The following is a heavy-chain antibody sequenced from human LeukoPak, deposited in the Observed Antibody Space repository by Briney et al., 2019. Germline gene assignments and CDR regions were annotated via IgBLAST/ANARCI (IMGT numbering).Heavy chain of an antibody. V-gene: IGHV3-20*04. Sequence: PGGSLRLSCAASGFTFDDYAMHWVRQAPGKGLEWVSGINWNGGSTGYADSVKGRFTISRDNAKNSLYLQMNSLRAEDTALYYCARDYCTNGVCYTGDYWGQGTLVTVSS. D-gene: IGHD2-8*01. CDR3: ARDYCTNGVCYTGDY. J-gene: IGHJ4*02. CDR1: GFTFDDYA. CDR2: INWNGGST.